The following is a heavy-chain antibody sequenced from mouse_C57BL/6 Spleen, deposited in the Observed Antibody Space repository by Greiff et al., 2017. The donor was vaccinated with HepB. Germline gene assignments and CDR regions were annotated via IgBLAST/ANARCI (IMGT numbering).Heavy chain of an antibody. CDR2: ISDGGSYT. D-gene: IGHD1-1*01. CDR1: GFTFSSYA. V-gene: IGHV5-4*01. J-gene: IGHJ3*01. Sequence: EVKLMESGGGLVKPGGSLKLSCAASGFTFSSYAMSWVRQTPEKRLEWVATISDGGSYTYYPDNVKGRFTISRDNAKNNLYLQMSHLKSEDTAMYYSAIDAYYGSSWFAYWGQETLVTVSA. CDR3: AIDAYYGSSWFAY.